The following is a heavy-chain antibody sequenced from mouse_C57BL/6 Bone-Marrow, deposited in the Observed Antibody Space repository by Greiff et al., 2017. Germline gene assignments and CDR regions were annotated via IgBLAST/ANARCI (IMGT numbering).Heavy chain of an antibody. D-gene: IGHD2-1*01. CDR1: GYTFTGYW. V-gene: IGHV1-9*01. Sequence: QVQLQQSGAELLKPGASVKLSCKATGYTFTGYWIEWVKQRPGHGLEWIGEILPGSGSTNYNEKFKGKATFTAATSSNTAYMQRSSLTTEDSAIYYCARGEDYGNYWYFDVWGTGTTVTVSS. CDR3: ARGEDYGNYWYFDV. J-gene: IGHJ1*03. CDR2: ILPGSGST.